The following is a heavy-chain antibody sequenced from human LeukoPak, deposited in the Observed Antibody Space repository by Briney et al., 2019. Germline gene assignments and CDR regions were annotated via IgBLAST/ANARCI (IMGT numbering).Heavy chain of an antibody. V-gene: IGHV3-53*01. CDR1: GFTVSSNY. Sequence: GGSLRPSCAASGFTVSSNYMSWVRQAPGKGLEWVSVIYSGGSTYYADSVKGRFTISRDNSKNTLYLQMNSLRAEDTAVYYCARDIAVAGAIDYWGQGTLVTVSS. D-gene: IGHD6-19*01. CDR2: IYSGGST. J-gene: IGHJ4*02. CDR3: ARDIAVAGAIDY.